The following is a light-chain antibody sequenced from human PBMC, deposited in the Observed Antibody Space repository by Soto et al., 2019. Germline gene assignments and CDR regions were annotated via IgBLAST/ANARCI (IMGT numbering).Light chain of an antibody. CDR1: QSVSNF. CDR2: DTS. Sequence: GLKQSTGTVSLYQGKRATLSCRASQSVSNFLAWYQQKPGQAPRLLIYDTSNRATGIPARFSGSGSGTDFTLTINNLDPEDFAVYYCQQRGNWPITFGQGTRLDI. J-gene: IGKJ5*01. CDR3: QQRGNWPIT. V-gene: IGKV3-11*01.